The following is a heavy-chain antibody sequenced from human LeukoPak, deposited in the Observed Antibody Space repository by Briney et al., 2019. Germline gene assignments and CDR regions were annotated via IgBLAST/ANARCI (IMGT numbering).Heavy chain of an antibody. CDR3: ARENPDYYGSATQLSPPNWFDP. CDR1: GYTFTKYA. D-gene: IGHD3-10*01. J-gene: IGHJ5*02. CDR2: IIPIFGTA. V-gene: IGHV1-69*13. Sequence: GASVKVSCKASGYTFTKYAVNWVRQAPGQGLEWMGGIIPIFGTANYAQKFQGRVTITADESTSTAYMELSSLRSEDTAVYYCARENPDYYGSATQLSPPNWFDPWGQGTLVTVSS.